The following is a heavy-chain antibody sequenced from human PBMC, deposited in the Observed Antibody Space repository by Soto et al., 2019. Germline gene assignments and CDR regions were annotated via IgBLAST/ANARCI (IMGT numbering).Heavy chain of an antibody. CDR3: AREPRQGDRIYYFDY. J-gene: IGHJ4*02. Sequence: SETLSLTCPVSGGSISSYSLNWIRQPPGKGLEWIGYVYYSGSTNYNPSLKSRVTISVDTSKNQFSLKLSSVTAADTAIYYCAREPRQGDRIYYFDYWGQGALVTSPQ. CDR1: GGSISSYS. D-gene: IGHD2-21*02. CDR2: VYYSGST. V-gene: IGHV4-59*01.